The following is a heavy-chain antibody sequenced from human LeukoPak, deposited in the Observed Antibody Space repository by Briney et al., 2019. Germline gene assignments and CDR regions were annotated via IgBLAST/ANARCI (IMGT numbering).Heavy chain of an antibody. Sequence: ASVTVSCKASGYTFTGYYIHWVRQAPGQGLEWMGWINPKSGGTNYAQKFQGRVTMTRDTSISTAYMELSRLRSDDTAVYYCAPTAMDLYYFDYWGQGTLVTVSS. CDR2: INPKSGGT. CDR1: GYTFTGYY. CDR3: APTAMDLYYFDY. V-gene: IGHV1-2*02. J-gene: IGHJ4*02. D-gene: IGHD5-18*01.